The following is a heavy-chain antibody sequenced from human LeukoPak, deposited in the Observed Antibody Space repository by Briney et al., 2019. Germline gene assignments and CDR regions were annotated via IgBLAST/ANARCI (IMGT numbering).Heavy chain of an antibody. V-gene: IGHV1-24*01. CDR1: GYTLTELS. CDR3: ATDGRAVAGNVHYYYGMDV. Sequence: ASVKVSCKVSGYTLTELSMHWVRQAPGKGLEWMGGFDPEDGETIYAQKFQGRVTMTEDTFTDTAYMELSSLRSEDTAVYYCATDGRAVAGNVHYYYGMDVWGQGTTVTVSS. CDR2: FDPEDGET. D-gene: IGHD6-19*01. J-gene: IGHJ6*02.